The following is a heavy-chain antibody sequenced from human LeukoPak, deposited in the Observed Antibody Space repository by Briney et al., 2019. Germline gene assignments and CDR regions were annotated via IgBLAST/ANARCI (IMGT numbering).Heavy chain of an antibody. Sequence: SETLSLTRGASGDSISSYYWSWIRQPPGKGLEWIGYIHYSGTTSYNPSLKSRVTISVDTSKNQFSLKLSSVTAADTAVYYCARAGITKIEYWGQGTLVTVSS. CDR3: ARAGITKIEY. D-gene: IGHD3-10*01. CDR2: IHYSGTT. CDR1: GDSISSYY. V-gene: IGHV4-59*01. J-gene: IGHJ4*02.